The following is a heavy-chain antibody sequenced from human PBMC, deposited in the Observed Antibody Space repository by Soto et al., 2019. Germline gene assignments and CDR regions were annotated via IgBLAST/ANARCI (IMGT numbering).Heavy chain of an antibody. CDR3: VKGGWLDF. V-gene: IGHV3-23*01. Sequence: EVQLLESGGGLVQPGGSLRLSCAASGFTFSSFEMSWVRQAPGRGLEWVSFISDDSSRTYYADVVKGRFTISRDNSKHTLYLQMNSLTAEDTAVYACVKGGWLDFWGQGTLVTVSS. D-gene: IGHD3-16*01. J-gene: IGHJ5*01. CDR1: GFTFSSFE. CDR2: ISDDSSRT.